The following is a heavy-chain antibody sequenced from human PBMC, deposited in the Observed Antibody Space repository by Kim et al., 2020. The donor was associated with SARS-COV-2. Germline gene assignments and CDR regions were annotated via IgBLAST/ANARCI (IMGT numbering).Heavy chain of an antibody. D-gene: IGHD2-15*01. V-gene: IGHV4-59*01. CDR1: GGSISSYY. J-gene: IGHJ6*03. Sequence: SETLSLTCTVSGGSISSYYWSWIRQPPGKGLEWIGYIYYSGSTNYNPSLKSRVTISVDTSKNQFSLKLSSVTAADTAVYYCARERDGGSMYGYYYYYMDVWGKGTTVTVSS. CDR3: ARERDGGSMYGYYYYYMDV. CDR2: IYYSGST.